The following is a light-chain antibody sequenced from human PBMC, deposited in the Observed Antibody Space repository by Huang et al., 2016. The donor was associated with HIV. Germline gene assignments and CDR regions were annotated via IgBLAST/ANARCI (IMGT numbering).Light chain of an antibody. Sequence: DIVMTQSPDSLAVSLGERATINFKSSQTILHDSDSRNYLACDQQKPGQPPKLLIHWESIRKSGVPDRFIGSGSGTDFTLTISSLQAEDVAVYYCQQYYSSPFTFGPGTNVDI. J-gene: IGKJ3*01. CDR3: QQYYSSPFT. CDR1: QTILHDSDSRNY. V-gene: IGKV4-1*01. CDR2: WES.